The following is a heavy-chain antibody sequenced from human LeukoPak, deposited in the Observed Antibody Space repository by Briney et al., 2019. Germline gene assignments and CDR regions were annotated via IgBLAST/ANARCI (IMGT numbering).Heavy chain of an antibody. V-gene: IGHV3-23*01. J-gene: IGHJ4*02. CDR3: AKDRRYCSSTSCSPYYFDY. CDR1: GFTFSSYA. Sequence: GSLRLSCAASGFTFSSYAMSWVRQAPGKGLEWVSAISGSGGSTYYADSVKGRFTISRDNSKNTLYLQMNSLRAEDTAVYYCAKDRRYCSSTSCSPYYFDYWGQGTLVTVSS. D-gene: IGHD2-2*01. CDR2: ISGSGGST.